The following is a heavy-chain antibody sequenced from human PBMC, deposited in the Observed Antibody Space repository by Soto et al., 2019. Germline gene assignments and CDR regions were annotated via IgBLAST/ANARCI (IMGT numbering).Heavy chain of an antibody. J-gene: IGHJ6*02. V-gene: IGHV4-61*01. Sequence: SETLSLTCTVSGGSVSSGSYYWSWIRQPPGKGLESIGYIYYSGSTNYNPSLKSRLTISVDTSKNQSSLKLSSVTAADTAVYYCARVIRAGGYNYGMDVWGQGTTVTVSS. CDR2: IYYSGST. D-gene: IGHD2-15*01. CDR3: ARVIRAGGYNYGMDV. CDR1: GGSVSSGSYY.